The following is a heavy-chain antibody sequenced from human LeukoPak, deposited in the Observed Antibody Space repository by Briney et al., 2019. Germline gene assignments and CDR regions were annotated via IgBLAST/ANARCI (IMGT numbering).Heavy chain of an antibody. J-gene: IGHJ4*02. CDR3: AKSYGSGSIVNFDY. CDR2: IWYDGSNK. D-gene: IGHD3-10*01. V-gene: IGHV3-33*06. CDR1: GFTFSSYG. Sequence: GGSLRLSCAASGFTFSSYGMHWVRQAPGKGLEWVAVIWYDGSNKYYADSVKGRFTISRDNSKNTLYLQMNSLRAEDTAVYYCAKSYGSGSIVNFDYWGQGTLVTVSS.